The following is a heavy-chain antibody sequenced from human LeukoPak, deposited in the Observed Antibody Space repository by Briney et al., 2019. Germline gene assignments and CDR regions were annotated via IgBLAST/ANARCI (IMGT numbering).Heavy chain of an antibody. Sequence: GGSLRLSCAASGFTFSTYTLNWVRQAPGKGLEWVSSISSSSSSYIYYADSVKGRFTISRDNAKNSLYLQMNSLRAEDTAVYYCARRPATVPIDYWGQGTLVAVSS. D-gene: IGHD4-17*01. CDR3: ARRPATVPIDY. V-gene: IGHV3-21*01. CDR1: GFTFSTYT. J-gene: IGHJ4*02. CDR2: ISSSSSSYI.